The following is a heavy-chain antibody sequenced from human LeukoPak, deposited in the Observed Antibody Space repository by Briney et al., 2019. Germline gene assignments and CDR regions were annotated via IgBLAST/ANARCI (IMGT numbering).Heavy chain of an antibody. V-gene: IGHV3-74*01. J-gene: IGHJ4*02. D-gene: IGHD7-27*01. CDR3: ASNWGFDY. CDR1: GFTLSSYW. Sequence: PGGSLRLSCAASGFTLSSYWMQWVRQAPGKGLVWVSRINTDGSSTDFAASVKGRFTISRDNAKNTLYLQMNSLRAEDTAVYYCASNWGFDYWGQGTLVTVSS. CDR2: INTDGSST.